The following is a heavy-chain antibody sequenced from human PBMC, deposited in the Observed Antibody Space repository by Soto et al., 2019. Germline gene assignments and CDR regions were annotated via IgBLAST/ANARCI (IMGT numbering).Heavy chain of an antibody. D-gene: IGHD3-3*01. CDR1: GFTFTSSA. Sequence: SVKVSCKASGFTFTSSAVQWVRQARGQRLEWIGWIVVGSGNTNYAQKFQERVTITRDMSTSTAYMELSSLRSEDTAVYYCAADYFSVATIFGVVENGMDVWGQGTTVTVSS. J-gene: IGHJ6*02. V-gene: IGHV1-58*01. CDR3: AADYFSVATIFGVVENGMDV. CDR2: IVVGSGNT.